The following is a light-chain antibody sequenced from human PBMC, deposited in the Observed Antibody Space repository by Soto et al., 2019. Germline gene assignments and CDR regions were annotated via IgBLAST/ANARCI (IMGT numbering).Light chain of an antibody. Sequence: EIVLTHSPATLSLSPGERATLSCRASQSVSRHLAWYQQKPGQAPRLLISDASNRATGIPARFSGSGSGTDFTLTISSLEPEDFAVYYCQQRNNWPPVTFGGGTKVDIK. CDR3: QQRNNWPPVT. V-gene: IGKV3-11*01. J-gene: IGKJ4*01. CDR2: DAS. CDR1: QSVSRH.